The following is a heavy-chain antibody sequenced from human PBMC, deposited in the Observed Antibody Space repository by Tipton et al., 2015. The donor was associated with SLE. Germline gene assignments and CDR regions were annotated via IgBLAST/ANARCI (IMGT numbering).Heavy chain of an antibody. CDR3: ARRVAVAVYWYFDL. CDR1: GGSFSGYY. D-gene: IGHD6-19*01. V-gene: IGHV4-34*01. Sequence: LRLSCAVYGGSFSGYYWSWIRQPPGKGLEWIGEINHSGSTNYNPSLKSRVTISVDTSKNQFSLKLSSVTAADTAVYYCARRVAVAVYWYFDLWGRGTLVTVSS. CDR2: INHSGST. J-gene: IGHJ2*01.